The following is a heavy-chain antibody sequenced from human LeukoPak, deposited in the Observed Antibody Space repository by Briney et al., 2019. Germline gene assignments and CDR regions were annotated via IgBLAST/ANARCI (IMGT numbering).Heavy chain of an antibody. CDR3: ARDRGSDYGRGRYYYYYYMDV. J-gene: IGHJ6*03. D-gene: IGHD4-17*01. Sequence: ASVKVSCKASGYTFTSYYMHWVRQAPGQGLEWMGIINPSGGSTSYAQKFQGRVTMTRDTSTSTVYMELSSLRSEDTAVYYCARDRGSDYGRGRYYYYYYMDVWGKGTTVTVSS. CDR2: INPSGGST. V-gene: IGHV1-46*01. CDR1: GYTFTSYY.